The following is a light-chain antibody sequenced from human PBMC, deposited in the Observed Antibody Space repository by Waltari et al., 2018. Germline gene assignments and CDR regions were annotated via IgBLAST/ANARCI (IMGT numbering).Light chain of an antibody. CDR3: QQYNRDSYT. CDR2: QAT. Sequence: DIQMTQSPSTLSASVGDRVPLTCRTSHRISDWLAWYQQKPGKAPKLLIYQATSLRTGVPSRFSGSGSETEFTLTISSLQPDDFATYYCQQYNRDSYTFGQGTKLEL. V-gene: IGKV1-5*03. CDR1: HRISDW. J-gene: IGKJ2*01.